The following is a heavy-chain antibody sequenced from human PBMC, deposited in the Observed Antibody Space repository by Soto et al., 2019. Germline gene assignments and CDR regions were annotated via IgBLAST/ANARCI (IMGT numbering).Heavy chain of an antibody. V-gene: IGHV3-30-3*01. CDR1: GFTFSSYA. CDR2: ISYDGSNK. Sequence: GGSLRLSCAASGFTFSSYAMHWVRQAPGKGLEWVAVISYDGSNKYYADSVKGRFTISRDNSKNTLYLQMNSLRAEDTAVYYCARDADDCGGDCYPFSPGGYWGQGTLVTVSS. D-gene: IGHD2-21*02. CDR3: ARDADDCGGDCYPFSPGGY. J-gene: IGHJ4*02.